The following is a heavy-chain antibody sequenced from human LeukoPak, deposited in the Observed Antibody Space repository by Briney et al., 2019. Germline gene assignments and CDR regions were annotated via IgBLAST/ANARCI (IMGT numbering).Heavy chain of an antibody. CDR3: AKLSPTTLYDSRGWFDP. CDR1: GFTFSSYW. V-gene: IGHV3-74*01. J-gene: IGHJ5*02. Sequence: QTGGSLRLSCAASGFTFSSYWIHWVRQAPGKGLVWVSRINSDGSSTTYADSVKGRFTISRDNAKNTLYLQMNRLRAEDTAVYYCAKLSPTTLYDSRGWFDPWGQGTLVTVSS. CDR2: INSDGSST. D-gene: IGHD3-3*01.